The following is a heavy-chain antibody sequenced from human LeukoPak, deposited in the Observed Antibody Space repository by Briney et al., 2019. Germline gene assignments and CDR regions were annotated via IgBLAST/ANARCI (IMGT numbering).Heavy chain of an antibody. CDR1: GYTFTSYA. CDR2: INTNTGNP. V-gene: IGHV7-4-1*02. D-gene: IGHD2-2*01. Sequence: GASVKVSCKASGYTFTSYAMNWVRQAPGQGLEWMGWINTNTGNPTYAQGFTGRFVFSLDTSVSTAYLQISSLKAEDTAVYYCARARQPTIVVVPAAIDGVDPWGQGTLVTVSS. J-gene: IGHJ5*02. CDR3: ARARQPTIVVVPAAIDGVDP.